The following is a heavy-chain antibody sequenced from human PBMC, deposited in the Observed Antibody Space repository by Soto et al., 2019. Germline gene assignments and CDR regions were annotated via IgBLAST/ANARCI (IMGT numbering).Heavy chain of an antibody. CDR1: GNTFTGYD. D-gene: IGHD3-10*01. CDR3: ARGRASGSYYLLDY. Sequence: ASVKVSCKASGNTFTGYDINWVRQATGHGLEWMGWINPNSGNIGYAQKFQGRVTMTRDTAIRTAYMEVSRLRSDDTAVYYCARGRASGSYYLLDYWGQGTLVTVSS. CDR2: INPNSGNI. J-gene: IGHJ4*02. V-gene: IGHV1-8*01.